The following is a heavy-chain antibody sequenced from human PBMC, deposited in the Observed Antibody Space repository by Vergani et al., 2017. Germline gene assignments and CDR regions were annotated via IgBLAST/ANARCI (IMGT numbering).Heavy chain of an antibody. Sequence: EVQLVESGGGLVKPGGSLRLSCAASGFTFSSYSMNWVRQAPGKGLEWVSSISSRSSYIYYADSVKCRFTISRDNAKNSLYLQMNSLRAEDTAVYYCARGTGVNFDYWGQGTLVTVSS. J-gene: IGHJ4*02. D-gene: IGHD3-3*01. CDR3: ARGTGVNFDY. CDR1: GFTFSSYS. V-gene: IGHV3-21*01. CDR2: ISSRSSYI.